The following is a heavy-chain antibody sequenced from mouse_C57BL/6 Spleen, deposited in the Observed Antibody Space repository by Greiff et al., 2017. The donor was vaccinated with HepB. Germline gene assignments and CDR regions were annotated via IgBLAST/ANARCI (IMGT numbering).Heavy chain of an antibody. Sequence: VQLQQSGPELVKPGASVKISCKASGYAFSSSWMNWVKQRPGKGLEWIGRIYPGDGDTNYNGKFKGKATLTADKSSSTAYMQLSSLTSEDSAVYFCACGTNFDYWGQGTTLTVSS. J-gene: IGHJ2*01. CDR3: ACGTNFDY. CDR2: IYPGDGDT. V-gene: IGHV1-82*01. D-gene: IGHD1-1*02. CDR1: GYAFSSSW.